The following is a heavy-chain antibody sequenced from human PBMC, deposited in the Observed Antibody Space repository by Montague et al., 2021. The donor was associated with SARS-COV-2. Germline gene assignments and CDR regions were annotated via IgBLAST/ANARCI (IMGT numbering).Heavy chain of an antibody. CDR2: IYYSGST. D-gene: IGHD6-13*01. V-gene: IGHV4-39*01. CDR3: ARHKRWRIAAAGRGFDY. Sequence: SETLSLTCTVSGGSISSSSYYWGWIRQPPGKGLEWIGSIYYSGSTYYNPSLESRVTISVDTSKNQFSLKLSSVTAADTAVYYCARHKRWRIAAAGRGFDYWGQGTLVTGSS. J-gene: IGHJ4*01. CDR1: GGSISSSSYY.